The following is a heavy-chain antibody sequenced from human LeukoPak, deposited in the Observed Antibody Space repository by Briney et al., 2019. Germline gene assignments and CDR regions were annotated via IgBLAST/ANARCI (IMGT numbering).Heavy chain of an antibody. CDR2: IYYSGST. V-gene: IGHV4-59*01. J-gene: IGHJ3*02. Sequence: PSETLSLTCTVSGGSISSYYWSWIRPPPGKGLEWIGYIYYSGSTNYNPSLKSRVTISVDTSKNQFSLKLSSVTAADTAVYYCARGYTRDAFDIWGQGTMVTVSS. D-gene: IGHD5-18*01. CDR3: ARGYTRDAFDI. CDR1: GGSISSYY.